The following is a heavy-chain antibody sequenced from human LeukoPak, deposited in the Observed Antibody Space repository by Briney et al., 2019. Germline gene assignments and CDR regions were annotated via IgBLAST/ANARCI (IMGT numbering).Heavy chain of an antibody. Sequence: PGGSLRLSCAASGFPVSSNYMSWVRQAPGKGLEWVSVIYSGGSTYYADSVKGRFTISRDNSKNTLYLQMNSLRAEDTAVYYCARVSGNYDSSGYYYAYNYYYYMDVWGKGTTVTVSS. CDR3: ARVSGNYDSSGYYYAYNYYYYMDV. CDR1: GFPVSSNY. CDR2: IYSGGST. V-gene: IGHV3-53*01. J-gene: IGHJ6*03. D-gene: IGHD3-22*01.